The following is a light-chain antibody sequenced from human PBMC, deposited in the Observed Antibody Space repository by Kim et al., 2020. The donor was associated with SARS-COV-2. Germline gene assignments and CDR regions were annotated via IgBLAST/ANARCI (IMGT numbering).Light chain of an antibody. J-gene: IGKJ2*01. Sequence: LSLSPGEIATLSCRASQSVSSYLAWYQQKPGQAPRLLIYDASNRATGIPARFSGSGYGTDFTLTISSLEPEDFAVYYCQQRSNWPTFGQGTKLEI. V-gene: IGKV3-11*01. CDR1: QSVSSY. CDR2: DAS. CDR3: QQRSNWPT.